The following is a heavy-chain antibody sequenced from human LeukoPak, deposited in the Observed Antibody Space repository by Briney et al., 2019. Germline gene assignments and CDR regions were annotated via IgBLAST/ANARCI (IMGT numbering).Heavy chain of an antibody. D-gene: IGHD3-3*01. Sequence: GASVTVSCKASGGTFSSHAISWVRQAPGQGLEWMGGIIPIFGTANYAQKFQGRVTITADEPTSTAYMELSSLRSEDTAVYYCARGPYDFWSGYYPPYYYYGMDVWGQGTTVTVSS. CDR1: GGTFSSHA. CDR2: IIPIFGTA. CDR3: ARGPYDFWSGYYPPYYYYGMDV. V-gene: IGHV1-69*13. J-gene: IGHJ6*02.